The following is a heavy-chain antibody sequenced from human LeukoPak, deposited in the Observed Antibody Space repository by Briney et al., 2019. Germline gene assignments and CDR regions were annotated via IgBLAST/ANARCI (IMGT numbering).Heavy chain of an antibody. CDR3: ARKGGRRFLEWLSRGGYYGMDV. Sequence: GASVKVSCKASGYTFTSYDINWVRQATGPGLEWMGWMNPNSGNTGYAQRFQGRVTMTRNTSISTAYMELSSLRSEDTAVYYCARKGGRRFLEWLSRGGYYGMDVWGQGTTVTVSS. D-gene: IGHD3-3*01. J-gene: IGHJ6*02. CDR1: GYTFTSYD. CDR2: MNPNSGNT. V-gene: IGHV1-8*01.